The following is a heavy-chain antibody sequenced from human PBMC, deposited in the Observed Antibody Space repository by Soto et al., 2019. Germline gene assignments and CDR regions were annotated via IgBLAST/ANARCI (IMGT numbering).Heavy chain of an antibody. V-gene: IGHV4-34*01. CDR2: INHSGST. J-gene: IGHJ4*02. CDR3: ARSYSSSWYNY. Sequence: PSETLSLTCAVYGGSFSGYYWIWIRQPPGKGLEWIGEINHSGSTNYNPSLKSRVTISVDTSKNQFSLKLSSVTAADTAVYYCARSYSSSWYNYWGQGTLVTVSS. D-gene: IGHD6-13*01. CDR1: GGSFSGYY.